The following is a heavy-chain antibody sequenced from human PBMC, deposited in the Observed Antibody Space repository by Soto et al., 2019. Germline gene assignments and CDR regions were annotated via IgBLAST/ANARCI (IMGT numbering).Heavy chain of an antibody. CDR2: IVVVSGST. Sequence: SVKVSCKASGFDFGSFSIQFLRQTRGRGLEWIGWIVVVSGSTNYARHFQGRVAISRDMSSSTAYLDLYDLKSDDTAVYFCSADHPHMAMGWLVWGQGTTVTVSS. J-gene: IGHJ6*02. V-gene: IGHV1-58*02. CDR3: SADHPHMAMGWLV. D-gene: IGHD6-19*01. CDR1: GFDFGSFS.